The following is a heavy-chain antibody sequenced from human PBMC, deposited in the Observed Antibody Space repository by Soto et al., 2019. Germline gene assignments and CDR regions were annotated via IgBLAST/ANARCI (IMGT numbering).Heavy chain of an antibody. J-gene: IGHJ3*02. CDR1: GYTLTELS. CDR3: AALVRVVAAHGAFDI. CDR2: FDPEDGET. V-gene: IGHV1-24*01. Sequence: ASVKVSCKVSGYTLTELSMHWVRQAPGKGLEWMGGFDPEDGETIYAQKFQGRVTMTEDTSTDTAYMELSSLRSEDTAVYYCAALVRVVAAHGAFDIWGQGTMVTVSS. D-gene: IGHD2-15*01.